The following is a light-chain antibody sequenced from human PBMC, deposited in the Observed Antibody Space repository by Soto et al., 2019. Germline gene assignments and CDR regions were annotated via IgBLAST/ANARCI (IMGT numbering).Light chain of an antibody. CDR1: HRVSGRY. J-gene: IGKJ4*01. CDR3: QQYGSSPLLT. CDR2: DAS. V-gene: IGKV3-20*01. Sequence: IVLTHSPDTLSLSPGEGATLSCRASHRVSGRYLAWYQQKPGQAPRLLIYDASSRATGIPDRFSGSGSGTDFTLTISSLEPEDSAVYYCQQYGSSPLLTFGGGTKVDIK.